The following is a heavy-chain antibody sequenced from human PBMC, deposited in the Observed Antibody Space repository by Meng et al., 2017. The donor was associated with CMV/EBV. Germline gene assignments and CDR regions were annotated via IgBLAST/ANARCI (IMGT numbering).Heavy chain of an antibody. CDR1: GYTFTSYG. V-gene: IGHV1-18*01. D-gene: IGHD6-13*01. Sequence: ASVKVSCKASGYTFTSYGISWVRQAPGQGLEWMGWISAYNGNTNYAQKLQGRVTMITDTSTSTAYMELRSLRSDDTAVYYCARDALYSSSWYYYYYGMDVWGQGTTVTVSS. CDR2: ISAYNGNT. CDR3: ARDALYSSSWYYYYYGMDV. J-gene: IGHJ6*02.